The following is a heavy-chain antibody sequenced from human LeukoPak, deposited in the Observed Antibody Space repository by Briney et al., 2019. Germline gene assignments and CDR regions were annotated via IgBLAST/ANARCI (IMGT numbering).Heavy chain of an antibody. CDR2: IYYSGST. V-gene: IGHV4-61*01. Sequence: SETLSLTCTVSGGSVSSGSYYWNWIRQPPGKGLEWIGYIYYSGSTNYNPSLNSRVTISLDTSKNQFSLKLSSVTAADTAVYYCARGPTRYYFDCWGQGTLVTVSS. J-gene: IGHJ4*02. D-gene: IGHD4-17*01. CDR3: ARGPTRYYFDC. CDR1: GGSVSSGSYY.